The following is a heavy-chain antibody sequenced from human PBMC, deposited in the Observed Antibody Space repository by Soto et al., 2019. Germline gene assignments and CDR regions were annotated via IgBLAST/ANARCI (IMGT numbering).Heavy chain of an antibody. CDR1: GFTFSNAW. CDR2: IKSKTDGGAT. J-gene: IGHJ4*02. Sequence: GGSLRLSCAASGFTFSNAWMNWVRQAPGKGLEWVGRIKSKTDGGATDYAAPVKGRFTISRDDSKNTLYLQMNSLKTEDTAVYYCTTEEVTMIALGYFDYWGQGTLVTVSS. V-gene: IGHV3-15*07. D-gene: IGHD3-22*01. CDR3: TTEEVTMIALGYFDY.